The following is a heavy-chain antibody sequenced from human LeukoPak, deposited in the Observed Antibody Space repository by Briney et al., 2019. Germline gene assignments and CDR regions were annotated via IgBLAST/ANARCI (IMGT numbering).Heavy chain of an antibody. CDR1: GFTFGSYW. V-gene: IGHV3-7*01. D-gene: IGHD2-2*01. CDR3: SIPAARWLDSLDI. Sequence: PGGSLRLSCAASGFTFGSYWLSWVRQAPGKGLEWVANIKQDGSEKYSVDSVKGRFTISRDNSKNTLYLQMNSLRAEDTAVYYCSIPAARWLDSLDIWGQGTMVTVSS. J-gene: IGHJ3*02. CDR2: IKQDGSEK.